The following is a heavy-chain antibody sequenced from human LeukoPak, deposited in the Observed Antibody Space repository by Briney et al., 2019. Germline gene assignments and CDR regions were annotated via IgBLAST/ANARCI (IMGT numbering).Heavy chain of an antibody. J-gene: IGHJ3*02. D-gene: IGHD1-7*01. CDR2: IKPSGGST. CDR1: GYTFTSYY. CDR3: ARQSFIAGDNWNYVLNGDDALDI. Sequence: ASVKVSCKASGYTFTSYYMHWVRHAPRQGLEWMGIIKPSGGSTSYAQKFQGRVTMTRDTSTSTVYMELSSLRCEDTAVYYCARQSFIAGDNWNYVLNGDDALDIWGQRTMVTVSS. V-gene: IGHV1-46*01.